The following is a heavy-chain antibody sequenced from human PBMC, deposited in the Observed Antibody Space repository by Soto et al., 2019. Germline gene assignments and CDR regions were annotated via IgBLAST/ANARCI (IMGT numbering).Heavy chain of an antibody. CDR2: TNYASKWSY. CDR3: ARDGNWRLDY. V-gene: IGHV6-1*01. CDR1: GDSVSDSSVS. J-gene: IGHJ4*02. D-gene: IGHD1-1*01. Sequence: QVQLQQPGPGLVKPSQTLSLTCAISGDSVSDSSVSWNWIRQSPSRGLEWLGRTNYASKWSYAYPESVRSRITINAVTSKNQCSLHLNSVTPEDTAVYYCARDGNWRLDYWGQGALVTVSS.